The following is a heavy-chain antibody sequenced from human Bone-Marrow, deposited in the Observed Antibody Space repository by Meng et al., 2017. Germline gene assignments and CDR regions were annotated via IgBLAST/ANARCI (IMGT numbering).Heavy chain of an antibody. CDR3: ARGMSAPTSYFDY. CDR1: GDSVSSNSIT. D-gene: IGHD6-13*01. Sequence: LRLSCAISGDSVSSNSITWNRIRQSPSRGLEWLGRTYYRSKWYNDYAVSVKSRITINPDTSKNQFSLQLNSVTPEDTAVYYCARGMSAPTSYFDYWGQGTLVTVSS. J-gene: IGHJ4*02. V-gene: IGHV6-1*01. CDR2: TYYRSKWYN.